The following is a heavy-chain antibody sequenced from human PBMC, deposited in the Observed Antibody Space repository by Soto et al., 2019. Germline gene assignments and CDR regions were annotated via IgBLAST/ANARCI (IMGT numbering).Heavy chain of an antibody. V-gene: IGHV4-30-4*01. CDR3: ARAPRLPGIAASTDYYGMDV. J-gene: IGHJ6*02. Sequence: KPSETLSLTCTVSGGSISSGDYYWSWIRQPPGKGLEWIGYIYYSGSTYYNPSLRSRITISVDTSKNQFSLKLSSVTAADTAVYYCARAPRLPGIAASTDYYGMDVWGQGTTVTVSS. CDR2: IYYSGST. D-gene: IGHD6-13*01. CDR1: GGSISSGDYY.